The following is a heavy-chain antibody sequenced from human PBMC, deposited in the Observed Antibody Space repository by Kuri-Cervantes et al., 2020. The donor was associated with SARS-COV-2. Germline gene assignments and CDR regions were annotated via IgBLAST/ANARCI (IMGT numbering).Heavy chain of an antibody. J-gene: IGHJ6*02. CDR1: GFIFRSYG. CDR3: AKWDSSGWYYYYTMDV. D-gene: IGHD6-19*01. CDR2: ISHDGSNE. Sequence: GESLKISCAASGFIFRSYGMNWVRQAPGKGLEWVAFISHDGSNEYYGDSVKGRFTISRDNSKNTLYLQMNSLRAEDTAVYYCAKWDSSGWYYYYTMDVWGQGTTVTVSS. V-gene: IGHV3-30*18.